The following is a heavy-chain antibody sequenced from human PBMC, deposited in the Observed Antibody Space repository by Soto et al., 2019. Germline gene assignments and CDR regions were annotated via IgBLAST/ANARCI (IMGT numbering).Heavy chain of an antibody. V-gene: IGHV3-30-3*01. D-gene: IGHD3-3*01. J-gene: IGHJ6*02. CDR3: ARVLHSYYDFWSGYLTYYGMEV. CDR1: GFTFSSYS. CDR2: ISYDGSNK. Sequence: QVQLVESGGGVVQPGRSLRLSCAASGFTFSSYSMHWVRQAPGKGLEWVAVISYDGSNKYYADSVKGRFTISRDKSKNQLYLQMSRLRAEDTDVYYCARVLHSYYDFWSGYLTYYGMEVWGQGTTVTVSS.